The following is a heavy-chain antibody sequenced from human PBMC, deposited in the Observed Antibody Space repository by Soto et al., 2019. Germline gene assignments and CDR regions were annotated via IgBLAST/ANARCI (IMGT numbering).Heavy chain of an antibody. Sequence: SETLSLTCAVYGGSFSGYYWSWIRQPPVKGLEWIGEINHSGSTNYNPSLKSRVTISVDTSKNQFSLNLSSVAAADTAVYYCARGRLHLGELSFNYFGYWGQGTLVTVSS. V-gene: IGHV4-34*01. CDR3: ARGRLHLGELSFNYFGY. CDR2: INHSGST. J-gene: IGHJ4*02. D-gene: IGHD3-16*02. CDR1: GGSFSGYY.